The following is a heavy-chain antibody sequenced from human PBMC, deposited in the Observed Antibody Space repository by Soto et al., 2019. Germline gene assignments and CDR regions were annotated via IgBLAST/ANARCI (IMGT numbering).Heavy chain of an antibody. CDR2: IYYSGST. V-gene: IGHV4-39*01. D-gene: IGHD6-19*01. CDR1: GGSISSSSYY. Sequence: SETLSLTCTVSGGSISSSSYYWGWIRQPPGKGLEWIGSIYYSGSTYYNPSLKSRVTISVDTSKSQFSLKLSSVTAADTAVYYCARHVDHSGWQGRYYFDYWGQGTLVTVSS. CDR3: ARHVDHSGWQGRYYFDY. J-gene: IGHJ4*02.